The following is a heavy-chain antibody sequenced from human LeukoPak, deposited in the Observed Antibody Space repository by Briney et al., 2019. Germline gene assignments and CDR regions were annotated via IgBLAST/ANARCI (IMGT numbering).Heavy chain of an antibody. Sequence: GGSLRLSCAASGFTFSPYSMNWVRQAPGKGLEWVSCISSSSSHIFYADSVKGRFTISRDNAKNSLYLQMNSLRAEDTAVYYCVRDAPQPWASYETSATDWGQGTLLTVSS. CDR3: VRDAPQPWASYETSATD. D-gene: IGHD3-22*01. J-gene: IGHJ4*02. CDR2: ISSSSSHI. CDR1: GFTFSPYS. V-gene: IGHV3-21*04.